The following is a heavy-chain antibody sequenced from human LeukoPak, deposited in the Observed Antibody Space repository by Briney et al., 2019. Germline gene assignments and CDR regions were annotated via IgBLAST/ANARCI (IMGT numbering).Heavy chain of an antibody. CDR1: GFTFSSYG. CDR3: AKDRFLEWFRLDY. V-gene: IGHV3-33*03. CDR2: IWYDGSNK. Sequence: PGRSLRLSCAASGFTFSSYGMHWVRQAPGKGLEWVAVIWYDGSNKYYADSVKGRFTISIDKSKNTLYLQMNSLRAEDTAVYYCAKDRFLEWFRLDYWGQGTLVTVSS. J-gene: IGHJ4*02. D-gene: IGHD3-3*01.